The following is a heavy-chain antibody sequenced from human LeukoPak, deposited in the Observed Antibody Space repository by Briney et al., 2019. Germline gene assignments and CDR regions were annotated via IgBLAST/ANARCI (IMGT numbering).Heavy chain of an antibody. CDR1: GYTFTGYY. V-gene: IGHV1-2*06. CDR2: INPNSGGT. D-gene: IGHD1-26*01. CDR3: AREGDSGSRGGFDY. Sequence: ASVKVSCXASGYTFTGYYMHWVRQAPGQGLEWMGRINPNSGGTNYAQKFQGRVTMTRGTSISTAYMELSRLRSDDTAVYYCAREGDSGSRGGFDYWGQGTLVTVSS. J-gene: IGHJ4*02.